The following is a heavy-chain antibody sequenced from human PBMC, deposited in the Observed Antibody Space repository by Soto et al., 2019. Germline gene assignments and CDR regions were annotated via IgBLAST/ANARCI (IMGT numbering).Heavy chain of an antibody. D-gene: IGHD4-17*01. CDR1: GFSFSNYA. J-gene: IGHJ4*02. CDR2: ISGSGGST. Sequence: EVQLLASGGDLVQPGGSLRLSCAASGFSFSNYAMSWVRQAPGKGLEWVSIISGSGGSTDYADSVKGRFTISRDNSKNTLYLQMNSLRAEDTAVYYCTLQRTTVYIVYFDYWGQGTLVTVSS. CDR3: TLQRTTVYIVYFDY. V-gene: IGHV3-23*01.